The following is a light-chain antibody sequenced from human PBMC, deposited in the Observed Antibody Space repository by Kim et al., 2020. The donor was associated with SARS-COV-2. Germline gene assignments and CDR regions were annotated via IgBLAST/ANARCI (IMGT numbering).Light chain of an antibody. CDR3: MQGLQIPYT. CDR1: QSLLHSDGNNY. J-gene: IGKJ2*01. Sequence: EPASMSCRSSQSLLHSDGNNYVDWYLQKPGQSPQLLINLGSSRASGVSDRFSGSGSGTDFTLKISKVAAEDVGVYYCMQGLQIPYTFGQGTKLEIK. CDR2: LGS. V-gene: IGKV2-28*01.